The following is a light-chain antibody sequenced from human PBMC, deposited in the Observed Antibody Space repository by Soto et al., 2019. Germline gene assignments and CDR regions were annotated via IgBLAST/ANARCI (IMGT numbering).Light chain of an antibody. V-gene: IGLV2-14*01. CDR3: TSYASGSSHVV. CDR1: SSDIGGYDY. CDR2: DVN. J-gene: IGLJ2*01. Sequence: LTQPASVSGSPGQSITLSCTGTSSDIGGYDYVSWYQRHPGKAPKLIIYDVNNRPSGVSNRFSGSKSGNTASLTISGLQAEDEADYYCTSYASGSSHVVFGGGTKLTVL.